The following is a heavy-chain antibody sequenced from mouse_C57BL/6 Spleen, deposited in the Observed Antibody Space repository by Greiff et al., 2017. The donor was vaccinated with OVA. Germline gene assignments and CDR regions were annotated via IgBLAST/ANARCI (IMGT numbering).Heavy chain of an antibody. Sequence: QVQLQQPGPELVKPGASVKLSCKASGYTFTSYWMHWVKQRPGQGLEWIGNINPSNGGTNYNEKFKSKATLTVDKSSSTAYMQLSSLTSEDSAVYYCARSGIWEGAMDYWGQGTSVTVSS. CDR2: INPSNGGT. V-gene: IGHV1-53*01. D-gene: IGHD1-1*02. CDR1: GYTFTSYW. CDR3: ARSGIWEGAMDY. J-gene: IGHJ4*01.